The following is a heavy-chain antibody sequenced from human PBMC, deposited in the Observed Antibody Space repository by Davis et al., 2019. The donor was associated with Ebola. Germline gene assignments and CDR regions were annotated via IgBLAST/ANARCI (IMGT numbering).Heavy chain of an antibody. CDR1: GFTFSSYS. J-gene: IGHJ6*03. CDR3: ARDGAGGGYYYYYYYYMDV. CDR2: ISSSSSYI. Sequence: PGGSLRLSCAASGFTFSSYSMNWVRQAPGKGLEWVSSISSSSSYIYYADSVKGRFTISRDNAKNSLYLQMNSLRAEDTAVYYCARDGAGGGYYYYYYYYMDVWGKGTTVTVSS. V-gene: IGHV3-21*01. D-gene: IGHD3-22*01.